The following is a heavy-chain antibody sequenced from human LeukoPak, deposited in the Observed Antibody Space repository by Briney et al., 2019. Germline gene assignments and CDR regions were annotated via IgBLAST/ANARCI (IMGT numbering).Heavy chain of an antibody. J-gene: IGHJ4*02. Sequence: SVKVSCKASGGTFSSYAVSWVRQAPGQGLEWMGRIIPILGIANYAQKFQGRVTITADKSTSKAYMELSSLRSEDTAVYYCARGFRQSDYDSSGPVRYWGQGTLVTVSS. CDR3: ARGFRQSDYDSSGPVRY. D-gene: IGHD3-22*01. CDR2: IIPILGIA. CDR1: GGTFSSYA. V-gene: IGHV1-69*04.